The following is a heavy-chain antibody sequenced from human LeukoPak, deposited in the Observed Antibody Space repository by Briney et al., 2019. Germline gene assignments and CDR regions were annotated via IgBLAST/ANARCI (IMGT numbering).Heavy chain of an antibody. J-gene: IGHJ6*02. CDR1: GGSISSSSYY. CDR3: ERGSYYYYGMDV. D-gene: IGHD3-16*01. Sequence: PSETLSLTCTVSGGSISSSSYYWGWIRQPPGKGLEWIGSIYYSGSTYYNPSLKSQVTISVDTSKNQFSLKLSSVTAADTAVYYCERGSYYYYGMDVWGQGTTVTVSS. CDR2: IYYSGST. V-gene: IGHV4-39*07.